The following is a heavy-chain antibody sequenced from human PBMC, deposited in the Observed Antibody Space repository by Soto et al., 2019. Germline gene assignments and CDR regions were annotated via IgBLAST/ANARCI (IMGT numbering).Heavy chain of an antibody. D-gene: IGHD2-15*01. Sequence: GASVNVSCKTSGFTFSDSAVQWVRQARGQCLEWIGWIIVGSGQTKSAQNLHDRITITRDMSTSTAYMELSSLRPDDTAVYYCAAELYSGGSCCSFDIWGQGTMVTVSS. CDR2: IIVGSGQT. CDR1: GFTFSDSA. CDR3: AAELYSGGSCCSFDI. J-gene: IGHJ3*02. V-gene: IGHV1-58*01.